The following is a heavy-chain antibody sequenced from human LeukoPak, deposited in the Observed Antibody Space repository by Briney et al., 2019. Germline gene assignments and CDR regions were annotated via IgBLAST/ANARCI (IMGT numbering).Heavy chain of an antibody. CDR1: GLTFNNYA. CDR3: AKPHSSSRGGYCFDD. J-gene: IGHJ4*02. Sequence: GGSLRLSCAVSGLTFNNYAMRWVRQAPGKGLEFVSAISDSGGFTYNADSVKGRFTISRDNSKNTLYLQMNSLRAEDTAVYYCAKPHSSSRGGYCFDDWGQGTLVTVSS. CDR2: ISDSGGFT. V-gene: IGHV3-23*01. D-gene: IGHD6-13*01.